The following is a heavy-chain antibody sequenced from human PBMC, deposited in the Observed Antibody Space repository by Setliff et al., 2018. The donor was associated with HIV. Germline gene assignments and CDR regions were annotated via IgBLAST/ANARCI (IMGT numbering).Heavy chain of an antibody. D-gene: IGHD3-22*01. CDR3: VTGVGTSSVDY. CDR2: IKTKTQRGTT. J-gene: IGHJ4*02. CDR1: GFTFTDAW. V-gene: IGHV3-15*01. Sequence: GGSLRFSCAVSGFTGFTFTDAWMAWVRQAPGKGLEWVGRIKTKTQRGTTDYAAPAKGRFIISRDDSKNTLYLQMNSLRSEDTAVYYCVTGVGTSSVDYWGQGTMVTVSS.